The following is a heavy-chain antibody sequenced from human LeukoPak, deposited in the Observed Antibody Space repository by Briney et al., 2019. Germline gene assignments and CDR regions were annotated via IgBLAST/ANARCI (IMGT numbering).Heavy chain of an antibody. CDR1: GYSFTSYW. CDR2: IYPGDSDT. CDR3: ARHSGGTTAYLDY. V-gene: IGHV5-51*01. J-gene: IGHJ4*02. Sequence: GESLKISCKGSGYSFTSYWIGWVRQMPGKGLEWMGIIYPGDSDTRYSPSLQGQVTISADKSISTAYLHWSSLKASDTAMYYCARHSGGTTAYLDYWGQGTLVTVSS. D-gene: IGHD1-26*01.